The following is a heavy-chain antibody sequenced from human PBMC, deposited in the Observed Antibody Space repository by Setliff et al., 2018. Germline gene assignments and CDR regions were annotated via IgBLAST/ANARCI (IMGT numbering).Heavy chain of an antibody. CDR2: IYYSGST. CDR3: ARDPLTTNRRRAFDI. CDR1: GGSISSGGYY. J-gene: IGHJ3*02. D-gene: IGHD4-17*01. V-gene: IGHV4-31*11. Sequence: PSETLSLTCAVSGGSISSGGYYWSWIRQHPGKGLEWIGYIYYSGSTYYNPFLKSRVTISVDTSKNQFSLKLSSVTAADTAVYYCARDPLTTNRRRAFDIWGQGTMVTVSS.